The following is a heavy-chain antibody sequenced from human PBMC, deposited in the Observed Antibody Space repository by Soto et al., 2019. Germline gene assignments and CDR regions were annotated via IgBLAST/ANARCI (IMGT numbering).Heavy chain of an antibody. V-gene: IGHV3-30*03. Sequence: QVQLVESGGGVVQPGRSLRLSCAASGFTFSSYGMHWVRQAPGKGLEWVAVISYDGSNKYYADALKGRFTISRDNSRNTLFLQIISLRAEDTAVYYCARDSVLEYGNWFDPWGQGTLVTVSS. CDR1: GFTFSSYG. CDR2: ISYDGSNK. D-gene: IGHD1-1*01. CDR3: ARDSVLEYGNWFDP. J-gene: IGHJ5*02.